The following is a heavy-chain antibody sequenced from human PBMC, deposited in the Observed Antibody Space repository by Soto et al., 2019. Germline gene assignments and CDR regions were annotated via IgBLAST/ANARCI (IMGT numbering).Heavy chain of an antibody. V-gene: IGHV1-24*01. J-gene: IGHJ4*02. Sequence: ASVKVSCKVSGYTLTELSMHWVRQAPGKGLEWMGGFDPEDGETIYAQKFQGRVTMTEDTSTDTAYMELSRLRSEDTAVYYCATDPGYSRGGNFDYWGQGTLVTVSS. D-gene: IGHD6-19*01. CDR3: ATDPGYSRGGNFDY. CDR2: FDPEDGET. CDR1: GYTLTELS.